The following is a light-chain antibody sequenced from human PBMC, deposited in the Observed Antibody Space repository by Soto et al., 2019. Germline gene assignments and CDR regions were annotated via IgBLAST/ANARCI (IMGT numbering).Light chain of an antibody. CDR1: SSDVGGYKY. CDR3: QSYDSSLRGSV. J-gene: IGLJ1*01. CDR2: GVS. V-gene: IGLV2-11*01. Sequence: QSVLTQPRSVSGSPGQSVTISCTGTSSDVGGYKYVSWYQQKSGKAPKLIIYGVSRWPSGVPNRFSGSKSGNRASLTISGLQAEDEADYYCQSYDSSLRGSVFGTGTKV.